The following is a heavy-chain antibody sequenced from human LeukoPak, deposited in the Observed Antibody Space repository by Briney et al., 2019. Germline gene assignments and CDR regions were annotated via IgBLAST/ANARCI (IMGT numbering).Heavy chain of an antibody. CDR3: ARVGGSSGASDI. CDR1: GGAFMNYV. CDR2: IIPMSGTA. D-gene: IGHD5-12*01. J-gene: IGHJ3*02. Sequence: SVKVSCKVCGGAFMNYVITWVRQAPGQGLEWMGRIIPMSGTANYPQKFQGRVTIMADKSTDTVYMELRRLRSEDTAVYFCARVGGSSGASDIWGQGTMVIVSS. V-gene: IGHV1-69*06.